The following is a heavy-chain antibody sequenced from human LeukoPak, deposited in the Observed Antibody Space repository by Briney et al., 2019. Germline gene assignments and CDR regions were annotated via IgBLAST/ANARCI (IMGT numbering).Heavy chain of an antibody. Sequence: SETLSLTCTVSGGSISSSGYSWGWIRQPPGKGLEWIGSIFHSGSTYYNPSLKSRVTISVDTSKNQFSLRLSSVTAADTAVYYCARVYYYDISGSVDYWGQGTLVTVSS. CDR1: GGSISSSGYS. CDR2: IFHSGST. J-gene: IGHJ4*02. V-gene: IGHV4-39*01. CDR3: ARVYYYDISGSVDY. D-gene: IGHD3-22*01.